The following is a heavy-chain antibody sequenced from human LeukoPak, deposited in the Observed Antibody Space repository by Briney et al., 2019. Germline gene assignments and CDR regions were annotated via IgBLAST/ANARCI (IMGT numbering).Heavy chain of an antibody. CDR3: ARVTAADYFDY. CDR2: IYYSGST. V-gene: IGHV4-59*01. CDR1: GGSTSSYY. Sequence: PSETLSLTCTVSGGSTSSYYWSWIRQPPGKGLEWIGYIYYSGSTNYNPSLKSRVTISVDTSKNQFSLKLSSVTAADTAVYYCARVTAADYFDYWGQGTLVTVSS. J-gene: IGHJ4*02. D-gene: IGHD6-13*01.